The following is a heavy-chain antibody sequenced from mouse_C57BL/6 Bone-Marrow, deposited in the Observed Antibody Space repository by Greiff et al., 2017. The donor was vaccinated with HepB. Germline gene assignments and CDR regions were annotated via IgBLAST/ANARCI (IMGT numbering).Heavy chain of an antibody. CDR3: ARDGSRPYYFDY. CDR2: IYPRSGNT. Sequence: VQLVESGAELARPGASVKLSCKASGYTFTSYGISWVKQRTGQGLEWIGEIYPRSGNTYYNEKFKGKATLTADKSSSTAYMELRSLTSEDSAVYFCARDGSRPYYFDYWGQGTTLTVSS. CDR1: GYTFTSYG. J-gene: IGHJ2*01. V-gene: IGHV1-81*01. D-gene: IGHD1-1*01.